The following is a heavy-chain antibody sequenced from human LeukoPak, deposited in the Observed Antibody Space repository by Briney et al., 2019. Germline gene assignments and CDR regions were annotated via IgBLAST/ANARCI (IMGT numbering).Heavy chain of an antibody. V-gene: IGHV4-34*01. CDR3: ARAMTAAASFDY. CDR1: GGSFSGYY. Sequence: SSETLSLTCAVYGGSFSGYYWSWIRQPPGKGLEWIGEINHSGSTNYNPSLKSRVTISVDTSKNQFSLKLSSVTAADTAVYYCARAMTAAASFDYWGQGTLVTVSS. D-gene: IGHD6-13*01. J-gene: IGHJ4*02. CDR2: INHSGST.